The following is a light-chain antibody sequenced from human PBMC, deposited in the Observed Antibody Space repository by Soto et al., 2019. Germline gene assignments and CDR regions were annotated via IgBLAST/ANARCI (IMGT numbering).Light chain of an antibody. V-gene: IGKV3-15*01. Sequence: EIVMTQSPATLSVSPGERATLSCRASQSVSSNLAWYQQKPGQAPRLLIYGASTRATGIPARFSGSGSGTEFTLTISSLQSADFAVYYCQQYNNWPRTFGQGNKVAIK. J-gene: IGKJ1*01. CDR1: QSVSSN. CDR2: GAS. CDR3: QQYNNWPRT.